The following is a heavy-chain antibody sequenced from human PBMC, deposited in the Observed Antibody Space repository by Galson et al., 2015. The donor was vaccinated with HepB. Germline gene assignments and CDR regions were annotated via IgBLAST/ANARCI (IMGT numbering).Heavy chain of an antibody. J-gene: IGHJ4*02. Sequence: ETLSLTCTVSGGSTTTYYWSWIRQPPGKGLEWIGYIYYSGSTRYNPSLKSRVTISIDTSKNQFSLKLSSVTAADTAVYYCARLGGDGSSWYYFDSWGQGTLVTVSS. CDR2: IYYSGST. D-gene: IGHD6-13*01. V-gene: IGHV4-59*08. CDR1: GGSTTTYY. CDR3: ARLGGDGSSWYYFDS.